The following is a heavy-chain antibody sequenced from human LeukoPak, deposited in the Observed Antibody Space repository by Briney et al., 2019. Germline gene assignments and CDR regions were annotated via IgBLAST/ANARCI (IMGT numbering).Heavy chain of an antibody. Sequence: GGSLRLSCAASGFTVSSNYMSWVRQAPGKGLEWVSVIYSGGSTYYADSVKGRFTISRDNSKNTLYVQMNSLRAEDTAVYYCVKDGDRVMGYMDVWGTGSRVTVSS. D-gene: IGHD5-24*01. CDR3: VKDGDRVMGYMDV. J-gene: IGHJ6*03. V-gene: IGHV3-66*02. CDR1: GFTVSSNY. CDR2: IYSGGST.